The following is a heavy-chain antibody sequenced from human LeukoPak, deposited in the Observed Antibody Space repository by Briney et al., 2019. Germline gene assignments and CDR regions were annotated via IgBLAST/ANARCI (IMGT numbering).Heavy chain of an antibody. J-gene: IGHJ3*02. CDR2: IYYSGSI. CDR1: GGSISSYY. V-gene: IGHV4-59*01. Sequence: SETLSLTCTVSGGSISSYYWSWIRQPPGKGLEWIGYIYYSGSINYNPSLKSRVTISVDTSKNQFSLKLSSVTAADTAVYYCASRTYCGGDCYSLDAFDIWGQGTMVTVSS. CDR3: ASRTYCGGDCYSLDAFDI. D-gene: IGHD2-21*02.